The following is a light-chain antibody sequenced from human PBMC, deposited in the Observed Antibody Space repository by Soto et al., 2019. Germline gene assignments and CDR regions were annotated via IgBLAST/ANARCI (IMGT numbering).Light chain of an antibody. CDR2: YDS. V-gene: IGLV3-21*04. Sequence: SYELTQPPSVSVAPGVTARITCGGNNIGTKSVHWYQQKPGQAPILVIYYDSDRPSGTPERFSGSNSGNTATLTISRVEAGDEADYSCQVWDSSSDHAVFGGGTQLTVL. J-gene: IGLJ7*01. CDR3: QVWDSSSDHAV. CDR1: NIGTKS.